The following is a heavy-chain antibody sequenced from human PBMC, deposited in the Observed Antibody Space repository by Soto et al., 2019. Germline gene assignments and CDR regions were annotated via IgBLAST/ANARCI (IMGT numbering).Heavy chain of an antibody. V-gene: IGHV3-11*01. Sequence: GGSLRLSCAASGFTFSDYYMSWIRQAPGKGLEWVSYISSSGILIYYADSVKGRFTISRDNAKNSLYLQMNSLRAEDTAVYYCARGEDEYTSSSVGYWGRGTLGTVS. D-gene: IGHD6-6*01. CDR2: ISSSGILI. J-gene: IGHJ4*02. CDR3: ARGEDEYTSSSVGY. CDR1: GFTFSDYY.